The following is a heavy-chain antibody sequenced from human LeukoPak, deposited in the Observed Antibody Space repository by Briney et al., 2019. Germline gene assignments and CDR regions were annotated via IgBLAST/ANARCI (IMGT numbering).Heavy chain of an antibody. CDR2: ISWNSGSI. J-gene: IGHJ4*02. D-gene: IGHD3-9*01. CDR1: GFTFDDYA. V-gene: IGHV3-9*01. CDR3: AVGDLTYYDILTGFSN. Sequence: GGSLRLSCAASGFTFDDYAMHWVRQAPGKGLEWVSGISWNSGSIGYADSVKGRFTISRDNAKNSPYLQMNSLRAEDTALYYCAVGDLTYYDILTGFSNWGQGTLVTVSS.